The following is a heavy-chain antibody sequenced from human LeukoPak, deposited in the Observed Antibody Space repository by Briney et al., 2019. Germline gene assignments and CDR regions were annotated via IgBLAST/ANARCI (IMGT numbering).Heavy chain of an antibody. CDR2: IYYSGST. D-gene: IGHD6-6*01. CDR3: ARGRYSSSSSPSAWWYFDY. J-gene: IGHJ4*02. V-gene: IGHV4-31*03. Sequence: PSQTLSLTCTVSGGSISSGDYYWSWIRQHPGRGLEWIGYIYYSGSTYYNPSLKSRVTISVDTSKNQFSLKLSSVTAADTAVYYCARGRYSSSSSPSAWWYFDYWGQGTPVTASS. CDR1: GGSISSGDYY.